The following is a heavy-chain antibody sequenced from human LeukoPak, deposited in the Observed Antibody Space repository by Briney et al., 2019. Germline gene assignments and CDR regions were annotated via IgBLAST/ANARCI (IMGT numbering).Heavy chain of an antibody. CDR2: MKRDGSEI. J-gene: IGHJ4*02. Sequence: GGSLRLSCSASGFTFSTYWMSWVRQAPGKGLEWVANMKRDGSEIYYVDSVRGRFTISRDNARNSLYLQMNSLRAEDTAVYYCARGPHGVDYWGQGTLVTVSS. CDR1: GFTFSTYW. V-gene: IGHV3-7*01. CDR3: ARGPHGVDY.